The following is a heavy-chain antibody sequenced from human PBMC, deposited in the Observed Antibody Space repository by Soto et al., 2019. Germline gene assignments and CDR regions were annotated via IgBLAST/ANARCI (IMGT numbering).Heavy chain of an antibody. D-gene: IGHD5-12*01. Sequence: QVQLVQSGAEVKKPGAPVKVSCEASGYTFVDYDINWVRQASGRGLEWMGWMSPNTGNTRNAQNFQGRLIMTRDTSISTAYMELSSLTSEDTAVYYCARGKLATMTDFWGQGTLVTVSS. V-gene: IGHV1-8*01. J-gene: IGHJ4*02. CDR3: ARGKLATMTDF. CDR1: GYTFVDYD. CDR2: MSPNTGNT.